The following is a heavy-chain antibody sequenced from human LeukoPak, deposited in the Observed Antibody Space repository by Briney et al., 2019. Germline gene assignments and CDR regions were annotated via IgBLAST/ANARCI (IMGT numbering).Heavy chain of an antibody. CDR3: ARAIAARPYYYYYYYMDV. J-gene: IGHJ6*03. Sequence: ASVKVSCNASGYTFTSYDINWVRQATGQGLEWMGWMNPNSGNTGYAQKFQGRVTITRNTSISTAYMELSSLRSEDTAVYYCARAIAARPYYYYYYYMDVWGKGTTVTVSS. D-gene: IGHD6-6*01. CDR2: MNPNSGNT. V-gene: IGHV1-8*03. CDR1: GYTFTSYD.